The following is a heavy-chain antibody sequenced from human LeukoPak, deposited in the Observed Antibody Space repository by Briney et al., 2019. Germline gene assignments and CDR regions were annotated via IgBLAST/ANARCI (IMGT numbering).Heavy chain of an antibody. J-gene: IGHJ3*02. CDR3: ARRARYCTSTSCDPIGAFDI. V-gene: IGHV3-7*01. D-gene: IGHD2-2*01. CDR1: GFTFSGYW. Sequence: PGGSLRLSCAASGFTFSGYWMSWGRQAPGKGLDWVANIRLEGSENYYVDSVRGRFTISRDNAKNSLYLQMNSLRAEDTAVYYCARRARYCTSTSCDPIGAFDIWGQGTMVTVSS. CDR2: IRLEGSEN.